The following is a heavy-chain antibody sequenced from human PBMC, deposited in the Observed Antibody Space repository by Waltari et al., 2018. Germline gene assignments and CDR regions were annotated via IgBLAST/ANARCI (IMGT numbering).Heavy chain of an antibody. J-gene: IGHJ4*02. V-gene: IGHV3-74*01. D-gene: IGHD2-15*01. CDR3: VREGWHIDY. Sequence: EVQLVESGGGLVQPGGSLRLSCAASVFTITRYCMPWVRQAQGKGLVWVSLIKSDGSSTSYADSVKGRFTISRDNAKNTLYLQMNSLRAEDTAVYYCVREGWHIDYWGQGTLVTVSS. CDR1: VFTITRYC. CDR2: IKSDGSST.